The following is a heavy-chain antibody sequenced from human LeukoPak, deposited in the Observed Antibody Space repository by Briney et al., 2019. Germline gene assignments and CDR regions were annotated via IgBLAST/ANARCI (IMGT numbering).Heavy chain of an antibody. V-gene: IGHV3-7*01. CDR1: GFTFSSYG. Sequence: GGSLRLSCAASGFTFSSYGMSWVRQAPGKGLEWVANIKQDGSEKYYVDSVKGRFTISRDNAKNSLYLQMNSLRAEDTAVYYCARANTYYDFWSDYLLDWFDPWGQGTLVTVSS. D-gene: IGHD3-3*01. CDR3: ARANTYYDFWSDYLLDWFDP. CDR2: IKQDGSEK. J-gene: IGHJ5*02.